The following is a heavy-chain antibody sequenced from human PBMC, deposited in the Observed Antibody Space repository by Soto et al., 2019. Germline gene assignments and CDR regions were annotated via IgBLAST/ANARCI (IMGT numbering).Heavy chain of an antibody. V-gene: IGHV4-30-2*01. J-gene: IGHJ6*02. Sequence: SETLSLTCAVSGGSISSGGYSWSWIRQPPGKGLEWIGYIYHSGSTYYNPSLKSRVTISVDRSKNQFSLKLSSVTAAETAVYYSARGVWFGEFTYYYGMDVWGQGTTVTVSS. D-gene: IGHD3-10*01. CDR2: IYHSGST. CDR3: ARGVWFGEFTYYYGMDV. CDR1: GGSISSGGYS.